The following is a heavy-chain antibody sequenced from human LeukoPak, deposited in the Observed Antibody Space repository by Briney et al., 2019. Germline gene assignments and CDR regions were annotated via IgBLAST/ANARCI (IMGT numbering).Heavy chain of an antibody. J-gene: IGHJ5*02. CDR2: IKQDGREK. V-gene: IGHV3-7*01. CDR3: ARDIEQQLPLVDLTLNWFDP. Sequence: GGSLRLSCAASGFTFSSYWMSWVRQAPGKGLEWVANIKQDGREKYYVDSVKGRFTISRDNAKNSLYLQMNSLRAEDTAVYYCARDIEQQLPLVDLTLNWFDPWGQGTLVTVSS. D-gene: IGHD6-13*01. CDR1: GFTFSSYW.